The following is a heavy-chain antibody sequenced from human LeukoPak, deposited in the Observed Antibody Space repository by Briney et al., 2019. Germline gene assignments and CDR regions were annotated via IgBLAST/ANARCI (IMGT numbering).Heavy chain of an antibody. CDR3: ARDHLLIAAARSWFDP. J-gene: IGHJ5*02. D-gene: IGHD6-13*01. V-gene: IGHV1-2*02. CDR1: RYIFTGYF. CDR2: INPNSGGT. Sequence: ASVKVSCKASRYIFTGYFIHWVRQVPGQGLEWMGWINPNSGGTNYAQKFQGRVTMTRDTSISTAYMELSRLRSDDTAVYYCARDHLLIAAARSWFDPWGQGTLVTVSS.